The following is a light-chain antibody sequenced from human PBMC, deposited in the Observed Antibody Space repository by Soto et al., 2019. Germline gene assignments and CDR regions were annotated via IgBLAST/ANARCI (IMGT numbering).Light chain of an antibody. CDR1: SSDVGGYSS. J-gene: IGLJ1*01. CDR3: ISYAGSNNYV. V-gene: IGLV2-8*01. CDR2: EVS. Sequence: ALTQPPSASGSPGQSVTISCTGTSSDVGGYSSVAWFQHHPGKAPKLMIYEVSKRPSGVPDRFSGSKSGNTASLTISGLQAEDEADYYCISYAGSNNYVFGTGTRSPS.